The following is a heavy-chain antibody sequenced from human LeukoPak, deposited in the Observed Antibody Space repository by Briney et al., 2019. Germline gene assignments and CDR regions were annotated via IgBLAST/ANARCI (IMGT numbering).Heavy chain of an antibody. J-gene: IGHJ3*02. Sequence: SETLSLTCSVSGGSISSSSFYWGWIRQPPGKGLEWVGSIDYSGSTYYNPSLKSRVTISVDTSKNQFSLKLSSVTAADTAVYYCARHLGKSRRYYYDSSGYSLDIWGQGTMVTVSS. CDR3: ARHLGKSRRYYYDSSGYSLDI. CDR1: GGSISSSSFY. CDR2: IDYSGST. D-gene: IGHD3-22*01. V-gene: IGHV4-39*01.